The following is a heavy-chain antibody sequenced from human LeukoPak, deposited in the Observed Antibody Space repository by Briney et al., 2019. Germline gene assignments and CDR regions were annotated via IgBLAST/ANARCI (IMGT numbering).Heavy chain of an antibody. J-gene: IGHJ6*03. Sequence: SETLSLTCTVSGGSIRSNSYYWSWIRQPPGKGLEWIGSIYFSGNTYYNPSLKSRVTISVDTSKNQFSLKLSSVTAADTAVYYCATGSSSYYYYMDVWGKGTTVTVSS. V-gene: IGHV4-39*01. CDR3: ATGSSSYYYYMDV. D-gene: IGHD3-10*01. CDR1: GGSIRSNSYY. CDR2: IYFSGNT.